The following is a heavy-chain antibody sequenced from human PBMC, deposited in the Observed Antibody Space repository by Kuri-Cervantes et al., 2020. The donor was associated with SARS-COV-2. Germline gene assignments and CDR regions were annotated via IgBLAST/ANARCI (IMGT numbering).Heavy chain of an antibody. CDR3: ARDKLAFDI. Sequence: GSLRLSCAVYGGSFSGYYWSWIRQPPGKGLEWIGEINHSGSTNYNPSLKSRVTISVDTSKNQFSLKLSSVTAADTAVYYCARDKLAFDIWGQGTTVTVSS. V-gene: IGHV4-34*01. D-gene: IGHD3-10*01. CDR2: INHSGST. CDR1: GGSFSGYY. J-gene: IGHJ3*02.